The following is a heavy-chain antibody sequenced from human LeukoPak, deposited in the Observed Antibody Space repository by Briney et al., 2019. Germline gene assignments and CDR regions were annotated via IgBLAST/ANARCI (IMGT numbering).Heavy chain of an antibody. V-gene: IGHV3-66*01. CDR3: ARAGPSSSWHQFDY. CDR1: GFTVSRNY. J-gene: IGHJ4*02. Sequence: PGGSLRLSSAASGFTVSRNYMSWVRQAPGKGLEWVSVIYSGGRTYYADSVKGRFTISRDNSKNTLYLQMNSLRAEETAVYYCARAGPSSSWHQFDYWGQGTLVTVSS. D-gene: IGHD6-13*01. CDR2: IYSGGRT.